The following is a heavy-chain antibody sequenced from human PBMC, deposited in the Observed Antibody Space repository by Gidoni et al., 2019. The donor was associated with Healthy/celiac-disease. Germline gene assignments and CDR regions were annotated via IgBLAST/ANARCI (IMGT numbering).Heavy chain of an antibody. CDR1: GFTFSSYG. V-gene: IGHV3-33*01. D-gene: IGHD3-3*01. CDR2: IWYDGSNK. CDR3: ARDSFGVGANYYYYMDV. J-gene: IGHJ6*03. Sequence: VESGGGVVQPGRSLRLSCAASGFTFSSYGMHWVRQAPGKGLECVAVIWYDGSNKYYADSVKGRFTISRDNSKNTLYLQMNSLRAEDTAVYYCARDSFGVGANYYYYMDVWGKGTTVTVSS.